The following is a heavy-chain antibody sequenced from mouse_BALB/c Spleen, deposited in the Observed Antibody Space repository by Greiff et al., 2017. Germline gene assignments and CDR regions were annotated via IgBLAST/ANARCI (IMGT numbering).Heavy chain of an antibody. V-gene: IGHV5-17*02. CDR3: ARNRYEERFAY. J-gene: IGHJ3*01. CDR2: ISSGSSTI. CDR1: GFTFSSFG. D-gene: IGHD2-14*01. Sequence: VMLVESGGGLVQPGGSRKLSCAASGFTFSSFGMHWVRQAPEKGLEWVAYISSGSSTIYYADTVKGRFTISRDNPKNTLFLQMTSLRSEDTAMYYCARNRYEERFAYWGQGTLVTVSA.